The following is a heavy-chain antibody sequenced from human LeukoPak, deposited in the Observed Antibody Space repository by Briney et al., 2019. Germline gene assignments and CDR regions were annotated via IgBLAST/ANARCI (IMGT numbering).Heavy chain of an antibody. CDR1: ADSFSSHS. CDR2: ISYIGST. Sequence: SETLSLTCAVSADSFSSHSWTWIRQSPGKGLEWIGYISYIGSTNYNPSLKSRVTISIDTSKNQFSLKRRSVTAADTAVYCCARDLVTVTKGFDIWGQGTMVSVSS. D-gene: IGHD4-17*01. CDR3: ARDLVTVTKGFDI. V-gene: IGHV4-59*11. J-gene: IGHJ3*02.